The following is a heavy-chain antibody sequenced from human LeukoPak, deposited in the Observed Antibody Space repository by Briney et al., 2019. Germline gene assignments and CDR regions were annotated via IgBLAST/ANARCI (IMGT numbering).Heavy chain of an antibody. CDR2: IYYSGST. J-gene: IGHJ4*02. CDR3: ARSGPLCSSTSCYLYYFDY. D-gene: IGHD2-2*01. V-gene: IGHV4-30-4*08. CDR1: GGSLSSGDYY. Sequence: PSETLSLTCTVSGGSLSSGDYYWSWIRQPPGRGLEWIGYIYYSGSTYYNPSLKSQVTISVDTSKNQFSLKLSSVTAADTAVYYCARSGPLCSSTSCYLYYFDYWGQGTLVTVSS.